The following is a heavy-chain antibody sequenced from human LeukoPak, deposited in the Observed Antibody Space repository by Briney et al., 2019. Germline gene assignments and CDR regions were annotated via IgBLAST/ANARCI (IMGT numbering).Heavy chain of an antibody. V-gene: IGHV3-33*01. CDR2: IWYDGSNK. CDR3: ARDRKVRGVFNWFDP. CDR1: GFTFSIYG. J-gene: IGHJ5*02. Sequence: GGSLRLSCAAAGFTFSIYGMHWVRQAPGKGLEWVAVIWYDGSNKYYADSVKGRFTISRDNSKNTLYLQMNSLRAEDTAVYYCARDRKVRGVFNWFDPWGQGTLVTVSS. D-gene: IGHD3-10*01.